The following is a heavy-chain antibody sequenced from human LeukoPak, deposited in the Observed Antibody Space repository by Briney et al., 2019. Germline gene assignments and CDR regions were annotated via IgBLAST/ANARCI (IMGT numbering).Heavy chain of an antibody. Sequence: SETLSLTCAVYGGSFSAYYWSWIRQPPGKGLEWIGEINHSGSTNYNPSLKSRVTISVDTSKNQFSLKLSSVTAADTAVYYCARELYSSGYHDAFEIWGQGTMVTVSS. CDR1: GGSFSAYY. V-gene: IGHV4-34*01. D-gene: IGHD3-22*01. CDR3: ARELYSSGYHDAFEI. J-gene: IGHJ3*02. CDR2: INHSGST.